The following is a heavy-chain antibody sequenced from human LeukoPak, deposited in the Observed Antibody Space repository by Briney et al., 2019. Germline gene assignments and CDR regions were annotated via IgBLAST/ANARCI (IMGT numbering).Heavy chain of an antibody. D-gene: IGHD3-22*01. CDR1: GYTFADYF. CDR3: AREYYDSSGRKHAFEN. J-gene: IGHJ3*02. V-gene: IGHV1-2*02. CDR2: IDPDSGGT. Sequence: ASVKVSCKASGYTFADYFLHWVRQAPGQGLEWMGCIDPDSGGTNYTQKFQGRVTMTRDTSIRTAYMELSRLRSDDTAVYYCAREYYDSSGRKHAFENWGQGTMLTVSS.